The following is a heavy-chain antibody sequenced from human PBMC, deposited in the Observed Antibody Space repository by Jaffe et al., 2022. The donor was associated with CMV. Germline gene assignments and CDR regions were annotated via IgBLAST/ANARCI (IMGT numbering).Heavy chain of an antibody. V-gene: IGHV5-10-1*03. D-gene: IGHD2-2*01. CDR1: GYSFTSYW. CDR3: ARHKEDIVVVPAALLPPYYYYYMDV. J-gene: IGHJ6*03. CDR2: IDPSDSYT. Sequence: EVQLVQSGAEVKKPGESLRISCKGSGYSFTSYWISWVRQMPGKGLEWMGRIDPSDSYTNYSPSFQGHVTISADKSISTAYLQWSSLKASDTAMYYCARHKEDIVVVPAALLPPYYYYYMDVWGKGTTVTVSS.